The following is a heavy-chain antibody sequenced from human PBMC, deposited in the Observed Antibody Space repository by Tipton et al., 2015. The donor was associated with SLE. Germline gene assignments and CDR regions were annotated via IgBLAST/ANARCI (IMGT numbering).Heavy chain of an antibody. J-gene: IGHJ4*02. D-gene: IGHD3-10*01. V-gene: IGHV3-74*01. CDR1: GFTFSNYW. CDR2: SNGDGSST. Sequence: SLRLSCAASGFTFSNYWIHWVRQAPGKGLVWVSRSNGDGSSTTYADSVKGRFTISRDNAKNTLYLQMNSLRAEDTAVYYCATARGVEGSQVVFDYWGQGTLVTVSS. CDR3: ATARGVEGSQVVFDY.